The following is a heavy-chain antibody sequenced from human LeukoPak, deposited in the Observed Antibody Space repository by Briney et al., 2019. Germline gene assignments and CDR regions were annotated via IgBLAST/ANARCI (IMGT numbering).Heavy chain of an antibody. D-gene: IGHD2-15*01. J-gene: IGHJ6*03. Sequence: RGSLRLSCAASGFTFSDYYMSWIRQAPGKGLEWVSYISSSGSTIYYADSVKGRFTISRDNAKNSLYLQMNSLRAEDTAVYYCASLMTPYSRDYYYYYMDVWGKGTTVTVSS. CDR3: ASLMTPYSRDYYYYYMDV. CDR1: GFTFSDYY. CDR2: ISSSGSTI. V-gene: IGHV3-11*04.